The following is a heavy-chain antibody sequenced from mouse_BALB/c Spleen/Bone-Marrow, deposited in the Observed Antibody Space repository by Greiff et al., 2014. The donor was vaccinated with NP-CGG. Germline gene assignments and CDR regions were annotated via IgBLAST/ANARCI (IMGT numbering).Heavy chain of an antibody. J-gene: IGHJ2*01. V-gene: IGHV1-87*01. D-gene: IGHD1-1*01. CDR2: IYPGDGDT. CDR3: ARVFYVSTSAY. CDR1: GYTFTGYW. Sequence: QVQLKQSGAELARPGASVKLSCKASGYTFTGYWMQWVKQRPGQGLEWIGIIYPGDGDTRYTQKFKGKATLTADKSSSTAYMQLRNLASEDSAVYYCARVFYVSTSAYWGQGTTLTVSS.